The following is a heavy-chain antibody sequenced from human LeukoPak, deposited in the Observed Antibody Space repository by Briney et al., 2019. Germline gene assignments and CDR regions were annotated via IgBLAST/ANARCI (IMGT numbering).Heavy chain of an antibody. Sequence: ASVKVSCKASGYTFTSYYMHWVRQAPGQGLEWMGWINPNSGGTNYAQKLQGRVTMTTDTSTSTAYMELRSLRSDDTAVYYCARGILPAATLGDYWGQGTLVTVSS. V-gene: IGHV1-2*02. CDR3: ARGILPAATLGDY. CDR1: GYTFTSYY. J-gene: IGHJ4*02. CDR2: INPNSGGT. D-gene: IGHD2-2*01.